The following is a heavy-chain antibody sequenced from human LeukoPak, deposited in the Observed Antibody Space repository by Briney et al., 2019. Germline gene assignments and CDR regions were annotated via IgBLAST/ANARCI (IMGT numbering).Heavy chain of an antibody. D-gene: IGHD4-11*01. CDR2: IIPIFGTA. V-gene: IGHV1-69*13. Sequence: SVKVSCKASGGTFSSYAISWVRQAPGQGLEWMGGIIPIFGTANYAQKFQGRVTITADESTSTAYMELSSLRSEDTAVYYCARVPTVTIYSYYYYMDVWGKGTTVTVSS. CDR3: ARVPTVTIYSYYYYMDV. CDR1: GGTFSSYA. J-gene: IGHJ6*03.